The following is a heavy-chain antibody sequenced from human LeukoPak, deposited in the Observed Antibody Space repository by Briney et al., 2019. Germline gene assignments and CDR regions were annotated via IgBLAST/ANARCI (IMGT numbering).Heavy chain of an antibody. CDR2: IRSKANTYAT. CDR3: TSPCDISGCYDGFEI. V-gene: IGHV3-73*01. Sequence: GGSLKLSCAASGFTFSGSGMHWVRQASGKGLEWVGRIRSKANTYATAYAASVKGRFTVSRDDSENTAYLQMNSLKTEDTAVYYCTSPCDISGCYDGFEIWGQGTMVTVSS. J-gene: IGHJ3*02. D-gene: IGHD6-19*01. CDR1: GFTFSGSG.